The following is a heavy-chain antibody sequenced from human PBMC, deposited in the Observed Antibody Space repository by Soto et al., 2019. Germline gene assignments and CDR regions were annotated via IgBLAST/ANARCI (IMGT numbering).Heavy chain of an antibody. D-gene: IGHD3-16*02. V-gene: IGHV3-23*01. Sequence: GGSLRLSCAASGFTFNSYAMSWVRQAPGKGLEWVSAISGSGGTTYYADSVKGRFTISRDNSKDTLYLQMNSLRAEDTAVYYCAKGEYTHRYTSHHWGQGTLVTVSS. CDR3: AKGEYTHRYTSHH. CDR2: ISGSGGTT. CDR1: GFTFNSYA. J-gene: IGHJ5*02.